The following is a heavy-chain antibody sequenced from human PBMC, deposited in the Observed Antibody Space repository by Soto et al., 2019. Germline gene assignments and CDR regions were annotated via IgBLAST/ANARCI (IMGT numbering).Heavy chain of an antibody. V-gene: IGHV3-33*01. CDR1: GFTFSSYG. Sequence: GGSLRLSCVASGFTFSSYGMHWVRQAPGKGLEWVAVIWYDGSNKYYADSVKGRFTISRDNSKNTLYLQMNSLRAEDTAVYYCARDALYSYDSIGYYYYYYMDVWGKGTTVTVSS. J-gene: IGHJ6*03. CDR3: ARDALYSYDSIGYYYYYYMDV. D-gene: IGHD3-22*01. CDR2: IWYDGSNK.